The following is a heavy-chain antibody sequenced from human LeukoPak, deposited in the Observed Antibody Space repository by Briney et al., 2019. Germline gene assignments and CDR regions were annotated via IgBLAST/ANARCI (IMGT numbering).Heavy chain of an antibody. CDR1: GESLNSYY. CDR3: ARGAWATRLGS. V-gene: IGHV4-34*01. D-gene: IGHD2-15*01. J-gene: IGHJ4*02. CDR2: IYESGTT. Sequence: PSDTLSLTCAVYGESLNSYYWSWVRQPPGGGREWIGEIYESGTTEYNPTLKSRVTISMVPSKQQFSLSLSSVTAADTAVYYCARGAWATRLGSWGLGTPVIVSS.